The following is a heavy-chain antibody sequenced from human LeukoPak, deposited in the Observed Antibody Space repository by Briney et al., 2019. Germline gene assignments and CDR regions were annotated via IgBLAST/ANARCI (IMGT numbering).Heavy chain of an antibody. CDR3: ARDDSSSDNWFDP. Sequence: GGSLRLSCAASGFTFSSYSMNWVRQAPGKGLEWVSSISSSSSYIYYADSVKGRFTISRDNAKNSLYLQMNSLRAEDMAVYYCARDDSSSDNWFDPWGQGTLVTVSS. CDR1: GFTFSSYS. J-gene: IGHJ5*02. CDR2: ISSSSSYI. V-gene: IGHV3-21*01. D-gene: IGHD6-13*01.